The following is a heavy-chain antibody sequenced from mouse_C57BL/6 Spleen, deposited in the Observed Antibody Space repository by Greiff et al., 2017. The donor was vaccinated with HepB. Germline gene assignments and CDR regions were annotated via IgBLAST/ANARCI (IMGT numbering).Heavy chain of an antibody. Sequence: EVQLQQSGPELVKPGASVKIPCKASGYTFTDYNMDWVKQSHGKSLEWIGDINPNNGGTIYNQKFKGKATLTVDKSSSTAYMELRSLTSEDTAVYYCARNYDHERYYAMDYWGQGTSVTVSS. D-gene: IGHD2-4*01. CDR3: ARNYDHERYYAMDY. CDR1: GYTFTDYN. CDR2: INPNNGGT. J-gene: IGHJ4*01. V-gene: IGHV1-18*01.